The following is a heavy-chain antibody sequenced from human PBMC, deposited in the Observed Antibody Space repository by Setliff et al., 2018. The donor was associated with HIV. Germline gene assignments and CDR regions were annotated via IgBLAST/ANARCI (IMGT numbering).Heavy chain of an antibody. Sequence: SVKVSCKASGYTFTGYYMHWVRQAPGQGLEWMGGIIPVFGTANYAQKFLGRVTITADEYTTTAYMELSSLRSEDTAWYYCAKGAVRGVSWFDPWGQGTLVTVSS. D-gene: IGHD3-10*01. CDR2: IIPVFGTA. CDR1: GYTFTGYY. V-gene: IGHV1-69*13. CDR3: AKGAVRGVSWFDP. J-gene: IGHJ5*02.